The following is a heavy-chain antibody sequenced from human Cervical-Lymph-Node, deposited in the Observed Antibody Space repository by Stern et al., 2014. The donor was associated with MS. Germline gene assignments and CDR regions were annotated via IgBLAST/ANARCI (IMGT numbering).Heavy chain of an antibody. CDR1: GGTFSSSYA. CDR2: IIPILGLA. V-gene: IGHV1-69*04. J-gene: IGHJ5*02. D-gene: IGHD2-15*01. CDR3: ARGVVSNRAAATLHNLFDP. Sequence: QDQLVQSGAEVKKPGSSMNVSCKTSGGTFSSSYAITWLRQAPGQGLEWMGRIIPILGLANYAQKFQDRVTITADTSTSTTYMQLSSLRSEDTAVYYCARGVVSNRAAATLHNLFDPWGQGTLVTVSS.